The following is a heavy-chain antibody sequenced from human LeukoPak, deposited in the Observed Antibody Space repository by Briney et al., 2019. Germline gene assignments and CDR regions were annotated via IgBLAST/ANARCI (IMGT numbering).Heavy chain of an antibody. CDR1: GGSISSYY. CDR2: IHYSGST. V-gene: IGHV4-59*08. J-gene: IGHJ3*02. Sequence: SETLSLTCTVSGGSISSYYWSWIRQPPGKGLEWIGYIHYSGSTNYNPSLKSRVTISVDTSKNQFSLKLSSVTAADTAVYYCARGDQLLSDNAFDIWGQGTMVTVSS. CDR3: ARGDQLLSDNAFDI. D-gene: IGHD2-2*01.